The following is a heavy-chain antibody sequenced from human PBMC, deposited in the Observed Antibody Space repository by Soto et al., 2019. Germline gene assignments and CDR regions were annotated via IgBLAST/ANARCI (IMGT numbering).Heavy chain of an antibody. V-gene: IGHV3-30-3*01. CDR3: ARGSYRSYSSSWYPNDAFDI. CDR2: ISYDGSNK. Sequence: GSLRLSCAASGFTFSSYAMHWVRQAPGKGLEWVAVISYDGSNKYYADSVKGRFTISRDNSKNTLYLQMNSLRAEDTAVYYCARGSYRSYSSSWYPNDAFDIWGQGTMVTVSS. D-gene: IGHD6-13*01. CDR1: GFTFSSYA. J-gene: IGHJ3*02.